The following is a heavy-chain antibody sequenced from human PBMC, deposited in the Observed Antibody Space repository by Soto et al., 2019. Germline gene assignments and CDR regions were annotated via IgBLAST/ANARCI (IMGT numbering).Heavy chain of an antibody. CDR3: ARHIFEEVRGGSWFDP. J-gene: IGHJ5*02. CDR2: IYYSGST. Sequence: SETLSLTCTVSGGSISSSSYYWGWIRQPPGKGLEWIGSIYYSGSTYYNPSLKSRVTISVDTSKNQFSLKLSSVTAADTAVYYCARHIFEEVRGGSWFDPWGQGTLVTVSS. CDR1: GGSISSSSYY. V-gene: IGHV4-39*01. D-gene: IGHD3-10*01.